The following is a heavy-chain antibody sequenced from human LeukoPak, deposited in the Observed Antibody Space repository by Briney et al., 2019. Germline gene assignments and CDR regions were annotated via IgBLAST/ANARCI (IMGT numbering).Heavy chain of an antibody. Sequence: GGSLRLSCAASGFTFSSYWMSWVRQAPGKGLEGVANIKQDGSEKYYVDSVKGRFTISRDNAKNSLYLQMNSLRAEDTAVYYCARVYGSGSYYPHFDYWGQGTLVTVSS. V-gene: IGHV3-7*04. CDR2: IKQDGSEK. CDR3: ARVYGSGSYYPHFDY. D-gene: IGHD3-10*01. CDR1: GFTFSSYW. J-gene: IGHJ4*02.